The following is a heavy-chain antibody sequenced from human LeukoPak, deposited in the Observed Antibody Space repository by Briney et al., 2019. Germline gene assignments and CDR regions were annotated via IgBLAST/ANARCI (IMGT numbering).Heavy chain of an antibody. CDR3: ARVNSENYYSAFDI. Sequence: SETLSLTCTVSGGSISSYYWSWIRQPPGKGLEWIGSIYHSGSTYYNPSLKTRVTISVDTSKNQFSLRLNSVTAADTAVYYCARVNSENYYSAFDIWGQGTMVTVSS. J-gene: IGHJ3*02. CDR2: IYHSGST. D-gene: IGHD1-26*01. CDR1: GGSISSYY. V-gene: IGHV4-38-2*02.